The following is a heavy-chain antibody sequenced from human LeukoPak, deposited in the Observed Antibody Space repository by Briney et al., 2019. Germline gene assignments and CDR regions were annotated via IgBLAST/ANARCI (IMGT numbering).Heavy chain of an antibody. V-gene: IGHV4-59*01. Sequence: PSETLSLTCLVSACSISSYYWSWIGQPAGRGLEWIGYIYYGGSTYFNPALKSRVPISVDTSKKQFSLKLSSVTAADTAVYYCARGGEWRYYYDSSGYYPFDYWGQGNVVTVSS. J-gene: IGHJ4*02. D-gene: IGHD3-22*01. CDR2: IYYGGST. CDR1: ACSISSYY. CDR3: ARGGEWRYYYDSSGYYPFDY.